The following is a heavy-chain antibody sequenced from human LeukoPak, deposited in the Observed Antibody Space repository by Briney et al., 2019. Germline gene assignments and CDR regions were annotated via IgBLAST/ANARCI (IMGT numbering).Heavy chain of an antibody. CDR3: ARLVLWYSSSWYWFDP. CDR2: IYSGGST. V-gene: IGHV3-66*01. J-gene: IGHJ5*02. CDR1: GFTVSSNY. Sequence: GGSLRLSCAASGFTVSSNYMSWVRQAPGKGLEWVSVIYSGGSTYYADSVKGRFTISRDNSKNTLYLQMNSLRAEDTAVYYCARLVLWYSSSWYWFDPWGQGTLVTVSS. D-gene: IGHD6-13*01.